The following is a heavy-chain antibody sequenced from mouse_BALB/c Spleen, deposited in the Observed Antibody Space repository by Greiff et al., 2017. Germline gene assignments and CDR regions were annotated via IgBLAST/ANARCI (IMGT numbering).Heavy chain of an antibody. D-gene: IGHD2-10*02. J-gene: IGHJ2*01. CDR2: ISSGGSYT. CDR1: GFTFSSYT. V-gene: IGHV5-6-4*01. CDR3: TREAYGNHYVDD. Sequence: EVKLVESGGGLVKPGGSLKLSCAASGFTFSSYTMSWVRQTPEKRLEWVATISSGGSYTYYPDSVKGRFPISRDNAKNTLYLQMSSLKSEDTAMYYCTREAYGNHYVDDWGEGTTLTVSS.